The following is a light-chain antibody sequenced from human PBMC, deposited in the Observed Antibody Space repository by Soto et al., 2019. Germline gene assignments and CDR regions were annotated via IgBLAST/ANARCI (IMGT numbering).Light chain of an antibody. V-gene: IGKV1-5*01. CDR1: QSISSW. J-gene: IGKJ1*01. CDR3: QQYNSYSVT. CDR2: DAS. Sequence: DIQMTQSPSTLSASVGDRVTITCRASQSISSWLAWYQPKPGKAPKLLIYDASSLESGVPSRFSGSGSGTEFTLTISSLQPDDFATYYCQQYNSYSVTFGQGTKVEIK.